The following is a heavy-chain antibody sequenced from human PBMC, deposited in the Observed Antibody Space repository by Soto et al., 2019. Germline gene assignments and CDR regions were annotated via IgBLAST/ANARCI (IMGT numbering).Heavy chain of an antibody. J-gene: IGHJ4*02. Sequence: PSETLSLTCAVYCGSFSSYYWSWIRQPPGKGLEWIGEINHSGSTNYNPSLKSRVTMSVDTSKNQFSLRTEDTAVYYCARDDEGGSYCDLGNWGQGTLVTVSS. D-gene: IGHD3-10*01. CDR1: CGSFSSYY. V-gene: IGHV4-34*01. CDR2: INHSGST. CDR3: ARDDEGGSYCDLGN.